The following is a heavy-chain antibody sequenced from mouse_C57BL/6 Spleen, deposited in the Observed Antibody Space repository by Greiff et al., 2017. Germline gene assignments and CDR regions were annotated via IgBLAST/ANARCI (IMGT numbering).Heavy chain of an antibody. V-gene: IGHV1-26*01. D-gene: IGHD2-4*01. CDR1: GYTFTDSY. CDR3: ADTHDCTSMDY. J-gene: IGHJ4*01. Sequence: EVQLQQSGPELVKPGASVKISCKASGYTFTDSYMNWVKQSHGKGLEWIGDINPDNGGTSYNQKFKGKATLTVDKSSSTAYMELRSLTSEDSAVYYYADTHDCTSMDYWGQGTLVTVSS. CDR2: INPDNGGT.